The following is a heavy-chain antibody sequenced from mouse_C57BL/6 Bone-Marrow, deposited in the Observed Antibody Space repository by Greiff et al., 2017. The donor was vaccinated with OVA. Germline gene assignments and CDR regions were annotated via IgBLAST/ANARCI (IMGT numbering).Heavy chain of an antibody. D-gene: IGHD1-1*01. V-gene: IGHV1-64*01. CDR1: GYTFTSYW. CDR2: IPPNSGST. J-gene: IGHJ3*01. CDR3: ARWGYYGSSYSPAWFAY. Sequence: VQLQQPGAELVKPGASVTLSCKASGYTFTSYWMHWVKQRPGQGLEWIGMIPPNSGSTNYNEKFKSKATLTVEKSSSTAYMQLSSLTSEDSAVYYCARWGYYGSSYSPAWFAYWGQGTLVTVSA.